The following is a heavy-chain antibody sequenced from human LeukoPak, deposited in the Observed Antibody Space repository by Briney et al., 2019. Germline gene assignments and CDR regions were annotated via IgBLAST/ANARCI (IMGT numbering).Heavy chain of an antibody. CDR1: GFTFSNYG. D-gene: IGHD6-13*01. CDR3: ARREIVAAGTSTLDY. Sequence: PGGSLRLSCAASGFTFSNYGMHWVRQAPGKGLEWVALIWYDGSNKYYADSVKGRFTISRDDSKNTLYLQMNSLRDEDTAVYYCARREIVAAGTSTLDYWGQGTLVTVSS. J-gene: IGHJ4*02. V-gene: IGHV3-33*01. CDR2: IWYDGSNK.